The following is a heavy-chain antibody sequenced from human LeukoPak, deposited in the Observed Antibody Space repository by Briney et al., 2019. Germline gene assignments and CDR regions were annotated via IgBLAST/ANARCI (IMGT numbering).Heavy chain of an antibody. V-gene: IGHV4-31*03. J-gene: IGHJ6*02. D-gene: IGHD6-6*01. Sequence: SETLSLTCTVSGGSISSGGYYWSWIRQHPGKGLEWIGYIYYSGSTYYNPSLKSRVTISVDTSKNQFSLKLSSVTAADTAVYYCASGIQYSRYYYGMDVWGQGTTVTVSS. CDR1: GGSISSGGYY. CDR2: IYYSGST. CDR3: ASGIQYSRYYYGMDV.